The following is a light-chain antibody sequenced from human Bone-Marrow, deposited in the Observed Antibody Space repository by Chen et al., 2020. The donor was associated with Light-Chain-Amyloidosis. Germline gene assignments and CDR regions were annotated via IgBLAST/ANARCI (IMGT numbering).Light chain of an antibody. CDR2: EDT. CDR3: SSXXXTNTLV. V-gene: IGLV2-14*01. J-gene: IGLJ1*01. CDR1: SSDVGGDNH. Sequence: SALTXPASXXXSPXXSITIPCTGTSSDVGGDNHFSWXQKHPDTAPXLMIYEDTNPHMWVXVCFSXXKSDNTASLTISGXXTEDEXDYFXSSXXXTNTLVFGSGTRVTVL.